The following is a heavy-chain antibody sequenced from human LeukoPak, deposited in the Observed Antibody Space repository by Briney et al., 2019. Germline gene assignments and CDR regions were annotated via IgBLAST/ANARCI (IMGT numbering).Heavy chain of an antibody. J-gene: IGHJ6*03. CDR1: GYTFTGYY. D-gene: IGHD3-9*01. V-gene: IGHV1-2*02. CDR2: INPNSGGT. Sequence: ASVKVSCKASGYTFTGYYMHWVRQAPGQGLEWMGWINPNSGGTNYAQKFQGRVTMTRDTSISTAYMELSRLRSDDTAVYYCARVNYDILTGRAHYYYYMDVWGKGTTVTISS. CDR3: ARVNYDILTGRAHYYYYMDV.